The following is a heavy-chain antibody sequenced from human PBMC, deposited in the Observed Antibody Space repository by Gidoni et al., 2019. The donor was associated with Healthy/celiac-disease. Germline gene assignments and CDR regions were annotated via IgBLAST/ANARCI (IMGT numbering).Heavy chain of an antibody. CDR1: GFTFSRYA. CDR2: ISGSGGST. CDR3: AKDLVPDYYDSSGYYYDAFDI. J-gene: IGHJ3*02. D-gene: IGHD3-22*01. V-gene: IGHV3-23*01. Sequence: EVQLLESGGGLVQPGGSLRLSCAASGFTFSRYALSWVRQAPGKGLEWVSAISGSGGSTYYADSVKGRFTISRDNSKNTLYLQMNSLRAEDTAVYYCAKDLVPDYYDSSGYYYDAFDIWGQGTMVTVSS.